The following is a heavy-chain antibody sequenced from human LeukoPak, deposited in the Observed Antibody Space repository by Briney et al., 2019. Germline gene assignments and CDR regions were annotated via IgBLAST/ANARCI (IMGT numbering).Heavy chain of an antibody. J-gene: IGHJ4*02. D-gene: IGHD1-26*01. CDR2: INHSGST. Sequence: SETLSLTCAVYGGSFSGYYWSWIRQPPGKGLEWIGEINHSGSTNYNPSLKSRVTISVDTSKNQFSLKLSPVTAADTAVYYCARGRPIVGAIPVRFDYWGQGTLVTVSS. CDR3: ARGRPIVGAIPVRFDY. V-gene: IGHV4-34*01. CDR1: GGSFSGYY.